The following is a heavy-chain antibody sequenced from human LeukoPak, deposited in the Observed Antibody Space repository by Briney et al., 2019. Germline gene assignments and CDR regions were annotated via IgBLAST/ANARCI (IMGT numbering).Heavy chain of an antibody. Sequence: GRSLRLSCAASGFTFSSYGMHWVRQAPGKGLEWVAVIWYDGSNKYYADSVKGRFTISRDNSKNTLYLQMNSLRAEDTAMYYCAKPYYYGSGSYYADFDYWGQGTLVTVSS. V-gene: IGHV3-33*06. J-gene: IGHJ4*02. D-gene: IGHD3-10*01. CDR3: AKPYYYGSGSYYADFDY. CDR1: GFTFSSYG. CDR2: IWYDGSNK.